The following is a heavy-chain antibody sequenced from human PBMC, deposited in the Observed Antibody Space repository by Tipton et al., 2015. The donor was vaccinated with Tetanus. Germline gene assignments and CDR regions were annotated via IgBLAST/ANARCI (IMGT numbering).Heavy chain of an antibody. V-gene: IGHV4-30-4*01. J-gene: IGHJ6*03. CDR1: GDSIRSEDYY. D-gene: IGHD2-2*01. CDR3: ARLTCSSPSCYYYYYYYVDV. Sequence: TLSLTCSVSGDSIRSEDYYWGWIRQSPGKGLEWLGYIYYSGSTYNNPSLKSRVSISLDASKNPFPLSLNSVTAADSATYYCARLTCSSPSCYYYYYYYVDVWGTGTAVAVSS. CDR2: IYYSGST.